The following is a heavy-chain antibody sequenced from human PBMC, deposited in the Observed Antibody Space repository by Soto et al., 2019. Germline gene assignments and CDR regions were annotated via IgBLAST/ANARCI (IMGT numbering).Heavy chain of an antibody. CDR3: ASTIAAAGTCFDY. Sequence: ASVKVSCEASGYTFTSYTMHWVRQAPGQRLEWTGWINAGNGNTKYSQKFQGRVTITRDTSASTAYMELSSLRSEDTAVYYCASTIAAAGTCFDYWGQGTLVTVSS. D-gene: IGHD6-13*01. CDR2: INAGNGNT. CDR1: GYTFTSYT. J-gene: IGHJ4*02. V-gene: IGHV1-3*01.